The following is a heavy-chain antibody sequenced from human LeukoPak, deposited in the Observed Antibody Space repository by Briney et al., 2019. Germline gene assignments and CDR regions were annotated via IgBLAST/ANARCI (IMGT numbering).Heavy chain of an antibody. CDR2: INPNSGGT. CDR1: GSTFTVYY. CDR3: ATDITARVERPKYSSGCDVDY. J-gene: IGHJ4*02. V-gene: IGHV1-2*02. Sequence: ASVTVSCTSSGSTFTVYYMHWMRQAPGPGLEWMGWINPNSGGTNYAQKFEGRVTITRDTSISSADRELSRLRSDDTAVYYDATDITARVERPKYSSGCDVDYWGQGTLVTVSS. D-gene: IGHD6-19*01.